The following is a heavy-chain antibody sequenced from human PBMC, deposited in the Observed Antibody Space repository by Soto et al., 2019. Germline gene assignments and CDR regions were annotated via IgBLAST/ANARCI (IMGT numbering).Heavy chain of an antibody. CDR2: IYYSGST. V-gene: IGHV4-30-4*01. D-gene: IGHD4-17*01. CDR1: GGSISSGDYY. Sequence: PSETLSLTCTVSGGSISSGDYYWSWIRQPPGKGLEWIGYIYYSGSTYYNPSLKSRVTISVDTSKNQFSLKLSSVTAADTAVYYCARKTYGDYVQDYWGQGTLVTVSS. J-gene: IGHJ4*02. CDR3: ARKTYGDYVQDY.